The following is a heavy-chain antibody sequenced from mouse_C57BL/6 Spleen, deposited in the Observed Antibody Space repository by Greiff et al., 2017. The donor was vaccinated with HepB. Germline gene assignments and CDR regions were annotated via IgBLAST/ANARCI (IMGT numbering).Heavy chain of an antibody. CDR3: ARERLPYGSSYIDY. Sequence: VQLQQPGAELVKPGASVKMSCKASGYTFTSYWITWVKQRPGQGLEWIGDIYPGSGSTNYNEKFKSKATLTVDTSSSTAYMQLSSLTSEDSAVYYCARERLPYGSSYIDYWGQGTTLTVSS. CDR1: GYTFTSYW. V-gene: IGHV1-55*01. CDR2: IYPGSGST. D-gene: IGHD1-1*01. J-gene: IGHJ2*01.